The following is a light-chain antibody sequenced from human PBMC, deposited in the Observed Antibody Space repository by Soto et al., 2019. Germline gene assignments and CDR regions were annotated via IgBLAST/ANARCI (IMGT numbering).Light chain of an antibody. Sequence: QSVLTQPRSVSGSPGQSVTISCTGTSSDVGGYDYVSWYQHHPGKAPKLMIYDVTKRPSGVPARFSGSRSGNAATLTISGLQAEDEADYYCCSYAGGYSSWLFGGGTKLTVL. CDR3: CSYAGGYSSWL. J-gene: IGLJ3*02. CDR1: SSDVGGYDY. CDR2: DVT. V-gene: IGLV2-11*01.